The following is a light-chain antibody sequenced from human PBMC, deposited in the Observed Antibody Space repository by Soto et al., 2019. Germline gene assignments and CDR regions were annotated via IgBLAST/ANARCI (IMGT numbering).Light chain of an antibody. Sequence: QSALTQPPSTSGSPGQSVTISCTGTSSDVGGYNYVSWYQQHPGKVPKLMIYEVNKRPSGVPDRFSGSKSGNTASLTVSGLQADDEADYYCSSHVGSNNLLFGGGTKLTVL. CDR3: SSHVGSNNLL. J-gene: IGLJ2*01. CDR2: EVN. CDR1: SSDVGGYNY. V-gene: IGLV2-8*01.